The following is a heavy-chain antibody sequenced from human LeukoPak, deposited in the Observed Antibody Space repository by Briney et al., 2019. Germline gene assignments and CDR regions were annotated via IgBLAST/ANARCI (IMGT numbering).Heavy chain of an antibody. CDR2: ISGSGVST. CDR3: ARSARDSEYTNMDH. D-gene: IGHD5-18*01. V-gene: IGHV3-23*01. CDR1: GFXFSSYA. J-gene: IGHJ4*02. Sequence: GGSLRLSCAASGFXFSSYAMSWVRQAPGKGLEWVSSISGSGVSTFYADSVKGRFTISRDNSKNTLYLQMNSLRAEDTAVYYCARSARDSEYTNMDHWGQGTLVTVSS.